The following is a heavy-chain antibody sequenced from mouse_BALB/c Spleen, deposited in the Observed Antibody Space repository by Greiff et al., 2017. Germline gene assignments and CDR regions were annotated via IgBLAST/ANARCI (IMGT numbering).Heavy chain of an antibody. CDR3: AREGGLRLYFDY. V-gene: IGHV5-6-5*01. CDR2: ISSGGST. CDR1: GFTFSSYA. J-gene: IGHJ2*01. Sequence: VKVVESGGGLVKPGGSLKLSCAASGFTFSSYAMSWVRQTPEKRLEWVASISSGGSTYYPDSVKGRFTISRDNARNILYLQMSSLRSEDTAMYYCAREGGLRLYFDYWGQGTTLTVSS. D-gene: IGHD1-2*01.